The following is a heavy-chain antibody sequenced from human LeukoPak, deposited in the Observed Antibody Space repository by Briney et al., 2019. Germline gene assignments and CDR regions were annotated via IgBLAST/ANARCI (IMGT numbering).Heavy chain of an antibody. CDR3: ARHNDAQRAAAGSLDY. CDR1: GGSISSYY. D-gene: IGHD6-13*01. V-gene: IGHV4-59*08. CDR2: IYYSGST. J-gene: IGHJ4*02. Sequence: PSETLSLTCTVSGGSISSYYWSWIRQPPGKGLEWIGYIYYSGSTNYNPSLKSRVTISVDTSKNQFSLKLSSVTAADTAVYYCARHNDAQRAAAGSLDYWGQGTLVTVSS.